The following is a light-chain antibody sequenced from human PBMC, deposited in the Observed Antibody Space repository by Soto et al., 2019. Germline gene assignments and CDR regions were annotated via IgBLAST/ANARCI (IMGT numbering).Light chain of an antibody. V-gene: IGKV3-15*01. CDR1: QNVSTN. J-gene: IGKJ2*01. CDR3: QQYYTWPPMYT. CDR2: GAS. Sequence: DMVMTQSPATLSVSPGERATLSCRASQNVSTNLAWYQHKPGQPPRLLFYGASTRATGIPARFSGSASGTEFTLTIGSLQSEDFAVSYCQQYYTWPPMYTFGQGTKLEIK.